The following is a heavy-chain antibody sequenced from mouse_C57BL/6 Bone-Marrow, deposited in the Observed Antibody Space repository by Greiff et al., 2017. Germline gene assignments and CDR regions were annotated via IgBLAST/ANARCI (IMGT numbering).Heavy chain of an antibody. V-gene: IGHV2-5*01. CDR3: AKMRYYGSSYGYFDV. CDR2: IWRGGST. J-gene: IGHJ1*03. D-gene: IGHD1-1*01. CDR1: GFSLTSYG. Sequence: QVQLKQSGPGLVQPSQSLSITCTVSGFSLTSYGVHWVRQSPGKGLEWLGVIWRGGSTDYNAAFMSRLSITKDNSKSQVFFKMNSLQADDTAIYYCAKMRYYGSSYGYFDVWGTGTTVTVSS.